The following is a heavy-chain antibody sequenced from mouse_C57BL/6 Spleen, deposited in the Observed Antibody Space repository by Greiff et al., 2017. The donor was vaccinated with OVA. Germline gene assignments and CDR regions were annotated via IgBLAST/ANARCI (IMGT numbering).Heavy chain of an antibody. D-gene: IGHD1-1*01. CDR1: GFNIKDYY. V-gene: IGHV14-2*01. CDR3: ARSFFITTVVAPFDY. Sequence: EVKLQESGAELVKPGASVKLSCTASGFNIKDYYMHWVKQRTEQGLEWIGRIDPEDGETKYAPKFQGKATITADTSSNTAYLQLSSLTSEDTAVYYCARSFFITTVVAPFDYWGQGTTLTVSS. CDR2: IDPEDGET. J-gene: IGHJ2*01.